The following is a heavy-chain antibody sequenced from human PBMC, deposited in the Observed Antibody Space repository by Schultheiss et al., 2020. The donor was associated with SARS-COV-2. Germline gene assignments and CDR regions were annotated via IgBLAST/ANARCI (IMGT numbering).Heavy chain of an antibody. V-gene: IGHV4-34*01. CDR2: ISRDGSA. CDR3: ARSHRASSYGMDV. Sequence: SETLSLTCAVYGGPFSGYSWSWIRQPPGKGLEWIGEISRDGSAKYNPSLNSRVTISVDTPKNQFSLKLSSVTAADTAVYYCARSHRASSYGMDVWGQGTTVTVSS. J-gene: IGHJ6*02. CDR1: GGPFSGYS. D-gene: IGHD6-6*01.